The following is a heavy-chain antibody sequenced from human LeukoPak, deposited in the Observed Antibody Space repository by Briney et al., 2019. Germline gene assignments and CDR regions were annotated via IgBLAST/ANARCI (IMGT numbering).Heavy chain of an antibody. D-gene: IGHD3-10*01. CDR3: AKGRLVYYYGSGSFDY. Sequence: GGSLRLSCAASGFTFSSYAMHWVRQAPGKGLEWVAIISYDGSNKYYADSVKGRFTISRDNSKSTLYLQMNSLRAEDTAVYYCAKGRLVYYYGSGSFDYWGQGTLVTVSS. CDR1: GFTFSSYA. J-gene: IGHJ4*02. V-gene: IGHV3-30-3*01. CDR2: ISYDGSNK.